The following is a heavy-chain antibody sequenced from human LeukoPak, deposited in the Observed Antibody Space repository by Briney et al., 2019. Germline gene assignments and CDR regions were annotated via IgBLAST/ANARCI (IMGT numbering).Heavy chain of an antibody. Sequence: SETLSLTCIVSGGSISSSSYYWGWIRQPPGKGLEWIGSIYYSGSTYYNPSLKSRVTISVDTSKNQFSLKLSSVTAADTAVYYCALGYSYGPIMYYFDYWGQGTLVTVSS. J-gene: IGHJ4*02. CDR3: ALGYSYGPIMYYFDY. D-gene: IGHD5-18*01. CDR2: IYYSGST. CDR1: GGSISSSSYY. V-gene: IGHV4-39*01.